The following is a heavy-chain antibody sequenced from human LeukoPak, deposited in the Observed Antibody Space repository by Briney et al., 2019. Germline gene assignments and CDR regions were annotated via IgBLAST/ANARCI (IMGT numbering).Heavy chain of an antibody. CDR1: GGSIRNDNYY. V-gene: IGHV4-39*01. D-gene: IGHD3-16*02. Sequence: SETLSLTCTVSGGSIRNDNYYWGLIRQPPGKGLEWIGSIFYSGSTYYNPSLKGRVTISVDTSKNQFSLKLNSVTAADTAVYYCARHPYYGSGSPNYVWGSYRYTVYFDYWGQGTLVTVSS. J-gene: IGHJ4*02. CDR2: IFYSGST. CDR3: ARHPYYGSGSPNYVWGSYRYTVYFDY.